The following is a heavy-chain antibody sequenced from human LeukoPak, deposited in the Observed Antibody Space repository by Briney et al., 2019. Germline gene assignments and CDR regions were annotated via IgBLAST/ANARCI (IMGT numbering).Heavy chain of an antibody. CDR2: ISYDGSNI. J-gene: IGHJ3*02. CDR1: GFTFSSYA. Sequence: PGGSLRLSCAASGFTFSSYAMHWVRQVPGKGLEWVAVISYDGSNIYFADSVKGRFTISRDNSESIFYLQMNSLRVDDTAVYYCARAGYSSGWYLAFDIWGQGTMVTVSS. D-gene: IGHD6-19*01. CDR3: ARAGYSSGWYLAFDI. V-gene: IGHV3-30*04.